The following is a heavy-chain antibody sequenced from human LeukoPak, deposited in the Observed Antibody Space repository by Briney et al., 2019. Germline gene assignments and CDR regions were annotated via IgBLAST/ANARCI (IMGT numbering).Heavy chain of an antibody. D-gene: IGHD1-1*01. CDR3: ATTKQASRYFDY. CDR2: INPSGGHT. V-gene: IGHV3-23*01. J-gene: IGHJ4*02. CDR1: GFTLSSNP. Sequence: ESLLQSCSGSGFTLSSNPLRSVRQAPAKVLERVSEINPSGGHTSYAGSVRGRLTISRDNSKNTLYLQVTSLRAEETAVYYCATTKQASRYFDYWGQGTLVTVSS.